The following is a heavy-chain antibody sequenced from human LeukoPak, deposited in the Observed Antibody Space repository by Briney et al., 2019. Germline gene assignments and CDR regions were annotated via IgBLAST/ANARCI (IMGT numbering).Heavy chain of an antibody. CDR2: INPNSGNT. V-gene: IGHV1-8*03. CDR1: GYTFTSYD. CDR3: ARVPVGFHYGDYSAPTDY. J-gene: IGHJ4*02. D-gene: IGHD4-17*01. Sequence: ASVKVSCKXSGYTFTSYDINWVRQATGQGLEWMGWINPNSGNTGYAQKFQGRVTITRNTSISTAYMELSRLRSEDTAVYDCARVPVGFHYGDYSAPTDYWGQGTLVTVSS.